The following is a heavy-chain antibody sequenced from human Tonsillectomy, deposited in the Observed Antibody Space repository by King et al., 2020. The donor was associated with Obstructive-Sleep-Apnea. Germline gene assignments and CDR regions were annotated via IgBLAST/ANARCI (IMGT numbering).Heavy chain of an antibody. D-gene: IGHD3-22*01. CDR1: GFSLSTPGVG. J-gene: IGHJ4*02. CDR3: ARTTFEHDYDSAGSFFTSLYFDY. CDR2: IYWDDDK. Sequence: TLKESGPTLVKPTQTLTLTCTFSGFSLSTPGVGVAWIRQPPGKALEWLALIYWDDDKRYSPSLSRRLTITKDTSNNRVVLTMTNMDPVDTATYYCARTTFEHDYDSAGSFFTSLYFDYWGLGTLVTVSS. V-gene: IGHV2-5*02.